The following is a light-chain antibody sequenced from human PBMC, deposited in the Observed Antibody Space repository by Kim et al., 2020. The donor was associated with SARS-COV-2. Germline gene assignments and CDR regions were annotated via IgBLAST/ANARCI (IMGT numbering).Light chain of an antibody. J-gene: IGKJ2*01. CDR3: QQGFISPYT. CDR2: TVS. Sequence: SAFVGGTVTITCRASRGIRTYLNWYQQKPGKAPTLLIYTVSTLESGVPSRFSGSGSGTHFTLTIRSLQPEDFATYHCQQGFISPYTFGQGTKLEI. CDR1: RGIRTY. V-gene: IGKV1-39*01.